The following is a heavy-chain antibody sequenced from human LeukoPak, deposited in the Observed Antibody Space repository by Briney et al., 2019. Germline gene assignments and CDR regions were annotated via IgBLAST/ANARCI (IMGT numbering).Heavy chain of an antibody. CDR2: IYSSGNT. Sequence: PSETLSLTCTVSGGSISSSYWSWIRPPPGKGLEGVGYIYSSGNTNSNPSLKSRVTIAVDTSKSQFSLKLSSVTAADTAVYYCARGLVGLTPHAGVFEIWGQGTKVTVSS. CDR1: GGSISSSY. D-gene: IGHD1-26*01. J-gene: IGHJ3*02. CDR3: ARGLVGLTPHAGVFEI. V-gene: IGHV4-59*01.